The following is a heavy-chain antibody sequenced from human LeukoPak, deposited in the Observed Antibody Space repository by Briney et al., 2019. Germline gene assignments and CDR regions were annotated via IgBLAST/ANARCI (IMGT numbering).Heavy chain of an antibody. D-gene: IGHD3-22*01. V-gene: IGHV4-30-2*01. Sequence: SETLSLTCTVSGGSISSGGYYWSWIRQPPGKGLEWIGYIYHSGSTYYNPSLKSRVTISVDTSKNQFSLKLSSVTAADTAVYYCARSSDYYKYYFDYWGQGTLVTVSS. CDR2: IYHSGST. J-gene: IGHJ4*02. CDR1: GGSISSGGYY. CDR3: ARSSDYYKYYFDY.